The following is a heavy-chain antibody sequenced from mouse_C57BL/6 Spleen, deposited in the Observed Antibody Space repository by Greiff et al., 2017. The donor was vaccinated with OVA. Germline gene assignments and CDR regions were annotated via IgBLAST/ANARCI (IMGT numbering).Heavy chain of an antibody. CDR2: IYPGSGST. V-gene: IGHV1-55*01. Sequence: QVQLQQPGAELVKPGASVKMSCKASGYTFTSYWITWVKQRPGQGLEWIGDIYPGSGSTNYNEKFKSKATLTVDTASSTAYMQLSSLTSEDSAVYYCAKWDDYEWFAYWGQGTLVSGSA. D-gene: IGHD2-4*01. CDR3: AKWDDYEWFAY. J-gene: IGHJ3*01. CDR1: GYTFTSYW.